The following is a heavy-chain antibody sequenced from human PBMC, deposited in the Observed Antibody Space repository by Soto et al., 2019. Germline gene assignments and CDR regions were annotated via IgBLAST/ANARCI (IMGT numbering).Heavy chain of an antibody. CDR2: VSHDGRNT. Sequence: VQLVESGGGVVQPGRSLRLSCAASGFTFSDYAMHWVRQAPGKGLEWVAVVSHDGRNTHYADSVKGRFTISRDSSKNTASREATSLRAEDTAVYYCAKGGRQGLVTSDFNYWGQGALVTVSS. V-gene: IGHV3-30*18. J-gene: IGHJ4*02. CDR3: AKGGRQGLVTSDFNY. CDR1: GFTFSDYA. D-gene: IGHD6-19*01.